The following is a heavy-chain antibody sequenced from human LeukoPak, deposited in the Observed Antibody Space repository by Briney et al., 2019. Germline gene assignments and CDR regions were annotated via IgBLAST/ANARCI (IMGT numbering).Heavy chain of an antibody. V-gene: IGHV1-69*01. CDR2: IIPIFGTA. D-gene: IGHD3-22*01. Sequence: SVKVSCKASGGTFSSYAISWVRQAPGQGLEWMGGIIPIFGTANYAQKFQGRVTITADESTSTAYMELSSLRSEDTAVYYCARGDDSSGYSGSDIWGQGTTVTVSS. CDR1: GGTFSSYA. CDR3: ARGDDSSGYSGSDI. J-gene: IGHJ6*02.